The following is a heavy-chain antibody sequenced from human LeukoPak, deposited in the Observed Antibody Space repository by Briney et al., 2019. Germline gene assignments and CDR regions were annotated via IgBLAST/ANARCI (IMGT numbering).Heavy chain of an antibody. CDR3: ARDNSVGDIAWWFDP. CDR1: GYTFTGYY. D-gene: IGHD3-10*01. CDR2: IIPIFGTA. Sequence: SVKVSCKASGYTFTGYYMHWVRQAPGQGLEWMGGIIPIFGTANYAQKFQGRVTITADESTSTAYMELSSLRSEDTAVYYCARDNSVGDIAWWFDPWGQGTLVTVSS. J-gene: IGHJ5*02. V-gene: IGHV1-69*13.